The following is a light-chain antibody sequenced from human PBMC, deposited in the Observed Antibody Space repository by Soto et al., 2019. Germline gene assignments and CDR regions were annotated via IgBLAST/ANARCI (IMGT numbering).Light chain of an antibody. CDR1: QSISET. V-gene: IGKV3-15*01. J-gene: IGKJ1*01. Sequence: EIVLTQSTGTLAFSPGGRATLSCRASQSISETLAWYQQKPGHAPRLLIYGASRRATGFPARCSGSGSGTDFTLTISSLKYEDFAVYYCQQYDNWPWTFGQGTKVDIK. CDR3: QQYDNWPWT. CDR2: GAS.